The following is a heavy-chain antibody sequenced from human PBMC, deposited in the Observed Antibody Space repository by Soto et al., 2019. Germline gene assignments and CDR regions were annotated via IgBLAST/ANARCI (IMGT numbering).Heavy chain of an antibody. D-gene: IGHD6-13*01. V-gene: IGHV3-23*01. J-gene: IGHJ4*02. CDR1: GFSFSDYA. Sequence: GGSLRLSCAASGFSFSDYAMTWVRQAPGKGLEWVSVISGSGGSTHYADSVRGRFTISRDNSENTLYLRMNSLRDDDTAVYFCAKRSPYSTGWYSPIFDYWGQGSLVTVSS. CDR2: ISGSGGST. CDR3: AKRSPYSTGWYSPIFDY.